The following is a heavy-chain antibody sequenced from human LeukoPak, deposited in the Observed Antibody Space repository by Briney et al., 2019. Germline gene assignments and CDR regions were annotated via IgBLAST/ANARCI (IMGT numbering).Heavy chain of an antibody. J-gene: IGHJ4*02. CDR3: ALTDYGDY. Sequence: ASVKVSCKASGYTFTSFAIHWVRQAPGQRLEWMGWINGGDGDTKYLQNFQGRVTITRDTSASTSYMELSSLTSGDTAIYYCALTDYGDYWGQGTLVTVSS. CDR2: INGGDGDT. V-gene: IGHV1-3*01. CDR1: GYTFTSFA.